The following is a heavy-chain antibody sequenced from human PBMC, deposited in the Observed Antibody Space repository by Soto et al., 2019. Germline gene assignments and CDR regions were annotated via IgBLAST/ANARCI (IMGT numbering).Heavy chain of an antibody. D-gene: IGHD2-15*01. V-gene: IGHV1-8*01. CDR3: ARLAEYCNGIKCYSNFDF. Sequence: ASVKVSCKTSGYNFTNFDINWVRQAPGRGLVWMGWMNPSSGETGSAQNFQGRVTMTRDISTRAFFMQLTSLRSEDTAIYYCARLAEYCNGIKCYSNFDFWGRGTQVTVSS. CDR1: GYNFTNFD. J-gene: IGHJ4*01. CDR2: MNPSSGET.